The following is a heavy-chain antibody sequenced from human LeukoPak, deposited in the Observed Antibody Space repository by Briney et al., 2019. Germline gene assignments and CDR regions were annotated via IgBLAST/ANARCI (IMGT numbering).Heavy chain of an antibody. CDR2: ISASNTNA. CDR3: ARAAPYTPLAPVFY. Sequence: ASVKVSCKASGHTFTSYGFTWVRQAPGQGLEWMGWISASNTNANYAQRLQGRVTMTTDTSTNTAYMELRSLRSDDTAVYYCARAAPYTPLAPVFYWGQGTLVSVSS. D-gene: IGHD3-16*01. CDR1: GHTFTSYG. V-gene: IGHV1-18*01. J-gene: IGHJ4*02.